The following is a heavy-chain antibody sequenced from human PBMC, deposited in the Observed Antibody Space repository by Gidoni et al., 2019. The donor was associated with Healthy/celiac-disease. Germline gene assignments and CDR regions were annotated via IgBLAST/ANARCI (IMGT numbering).Heavy chain of an antibody. CDR2: IRSKANSYAT. Sequence: EVQLVESGGGLVQPGGSLKLSCAASGFTFSVPAMHWVRQASGKGLEWVGRIRSKANSYATAYAASVKGRFTISRDDSKNTAYLQMNSLKTEDTAVYYCQISLRFLEWLSPQHVDVWGKGTTVTVSS. CDR3: QISLRFLEWLSPQHVDV. D-gene: IGHD3-3*01. V-gene: IGHV3-73*02. J-gene: IGHJ6*04. CDR1: GFTFSVPA.